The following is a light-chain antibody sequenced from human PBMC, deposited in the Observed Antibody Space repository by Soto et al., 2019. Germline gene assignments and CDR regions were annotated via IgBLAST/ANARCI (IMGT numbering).Light chain of an antibody. J-gene: IGLJ1*01. Sequence: QSVLTQPASVSGSPGQSVTISCTGPRSDIGDSNFISWYQHSPGKAPRLLIYEGSKRPSGVSNRFSGSKSGNTASLTISGLQGEDEADYYCSAYTVSRTYVFGTGTKVTVL. CDR2: EGS. CDR3: SAYTVSRTYV. V-gene: IGLV2-14*01. CDR1: RSDIGDSNF.